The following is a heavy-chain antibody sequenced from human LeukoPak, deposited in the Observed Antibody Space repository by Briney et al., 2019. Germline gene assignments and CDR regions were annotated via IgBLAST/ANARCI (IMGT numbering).Heavy chain of an antibody. J-gene: IGHJ5*02. CDR1: GGTFSGYY. V-gene: IGHV4-34*08. D-gene: IGHD6-13*01. Sequence: SETLSLTCAVYGGTFSGYYGSWIRQPPGKGLEWIGEINHSGSTNYNPSLKSRVTISVDTSKNQFSLKLSSVTAADTAVYYCAGRIAAAGTHWFDPWGQGTLVTVSS. CDR2: INHSGST. CDR3: AGRIAAAGTHWFDP.